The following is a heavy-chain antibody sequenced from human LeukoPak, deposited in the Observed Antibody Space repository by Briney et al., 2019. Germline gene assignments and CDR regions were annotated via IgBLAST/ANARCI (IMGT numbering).Heavy chain of an antibody. CDR3: ARGEGYPRTRMGATKQRSNWFDP. CDR2: INHSGST. CDR1: GGSISSYY. Sequence: PSETLSLTCTVSGGSISSYYWNWIRQPPGKGLEWIGEINHSGSTNYNPSLKSRVTISVDTSKNQFSLKLSSVTAADTAVYYCARGEGYPRTRMGATKQRSNWFDPWGQGTLVTVSS. D-gene: IGHD1-26*01. V-gene: IGHV4-34*01. J-gene: IGHJ5*02.